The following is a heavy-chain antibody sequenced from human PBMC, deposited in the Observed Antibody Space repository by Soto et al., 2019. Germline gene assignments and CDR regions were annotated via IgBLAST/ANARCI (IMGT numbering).Heavy chain of an antibody. J-gene: IGHJ6*02. CDR3: ARDDLAARPMRTLYYCYYGMDV. D-gene: IGHD6-6*01. CDR1: GGTFSSYA. CDR2: IIPIFGTA. V-gene: IGHV1-69*06. Sequence: QVQLVQSGAEVKKPGSSVKVSCKASGGTFSSYAISWVRQAPGQGLEWMGGIIPIFGTANYAQKFQGRVTISEDKSTSTAYMELSSLRSEDTAVYYCARDDLAARPMRTLYYCYYGMDVWGQGTTVTVSS.